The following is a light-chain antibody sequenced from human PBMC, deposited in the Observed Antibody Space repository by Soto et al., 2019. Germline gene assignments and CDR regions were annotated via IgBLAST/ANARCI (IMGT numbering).Light chain of an antibody. CDR3: QQHT. CDR1: QTISNW. CDR2: DAS. J-gene: IGKJ2*01. Sequence: DIQMTQSPSTLSASVGDRVTITCRASQTISNWLAWYQQKPGKAPRVLIYDASTLESGVPSRFSGSASGTEFTLTISSLQPDDFATYYCQQHTFGQGTKLEIK. V-gene: IGKV1-5*01.